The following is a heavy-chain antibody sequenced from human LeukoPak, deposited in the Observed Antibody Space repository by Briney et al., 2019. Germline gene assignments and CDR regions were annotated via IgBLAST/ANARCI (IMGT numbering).Heavy chain of an antibody. CDR2: INHSGST. J-gene: IGHJ4*02. Sequence: PGGSLRLSCAASGFTFDDHGMNWVRQAPGKGLEWIGEINHSGSTDYNPSLKSRVTISVDTSKNQFSLKLSSVTAADTAVYYCVGGEWYFDYWGQGTLVTVSS. D-gene: IGHD3-16*01. V-gene: IGHV4-34*08. CDR1: GFTFDDHG. CDR3: VGGEWYFDY.